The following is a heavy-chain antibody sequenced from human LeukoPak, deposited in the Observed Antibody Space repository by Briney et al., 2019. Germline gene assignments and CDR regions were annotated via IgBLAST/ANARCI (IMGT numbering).Heavy chain of an antibody. CDR1: GFTFSSYG. CDR2: ISYDGSNK. CDR3: ANDNMDV. J-gene: IGHJ6*03. Sequence: PGGSLRLSCAASGFTFSSYGMHWVRQAPGKGLEWVAVISYDGSNKYYADSVKGRFTISRDNSKNTLYLQMNSLRAEDTAVYYCANDNMDVWGKGTTVTISS. V-gene: IGHV3-30*18.